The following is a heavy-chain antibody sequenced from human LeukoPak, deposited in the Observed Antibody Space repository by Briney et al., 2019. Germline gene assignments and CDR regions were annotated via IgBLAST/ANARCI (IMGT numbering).Heavy chain of an antibody. CDR1: GGSISSGGYS. V-gene: IGHV4-30-2*01. J-gene: IGHJ4*02. D-gene: IGHD3-22*01. CDR2: IYHSGST. CDR3: ARSNYYDSSGSYFDY. Sequence: SETLSLTCAVSGGSISSGGYSWSWIRQPPGKGLEWIGYIYHSGSTYYNPSLKSRVTISVDRPKNQFSLKLSSVTAADTAVYYCARSNYYDSSGSYFDYWGQGTLVTVSS.